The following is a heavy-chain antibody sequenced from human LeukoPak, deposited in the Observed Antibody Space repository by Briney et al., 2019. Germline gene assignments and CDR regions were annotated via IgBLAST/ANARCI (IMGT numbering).Heavy chain of an antibody. J-gene: IGHJ5*02. Sequence: GGSLRLSCAASGFTFSNYAMNWVRQAPGKGLEWVSGISANGDTTYYVDSVRGRFTISRDNSKNSVFLQMNSLRDADTAVYYCARAHCDKTTNVNNWFDPWGQGTLVTVSS. CDR2: ISANGDTT. CDR1: GFTFSNYA. CDR3: ARAHCDKTTNVNNWFDP. D-gene: IGHD3-22*01. V-gene: IGHV3-23*01.